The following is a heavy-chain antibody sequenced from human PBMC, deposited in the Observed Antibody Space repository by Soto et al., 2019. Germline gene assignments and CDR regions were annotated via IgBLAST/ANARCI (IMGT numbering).Heavy chain of an antibody. CDR1: GFTLSGYV. CDR3: ARDRWVGNGYNLGFDY. V-gene: IGHV3-30-3*01. D-gene: IGHD5-12*01. CDR2: ISFEGSTK. J-gene: IGHJ4*02. Sequence: QVQLVESGGGGARLGGSWRFSGAASGFTLSGYVLHWVRRAPAKGRGGGAVISFEGSTKYYADSVKGRFSISRDNSKNTLYLQMNSLRAVDTAVYYCARDRWVGNGYNLGFDYWGQGTLVTVSS.